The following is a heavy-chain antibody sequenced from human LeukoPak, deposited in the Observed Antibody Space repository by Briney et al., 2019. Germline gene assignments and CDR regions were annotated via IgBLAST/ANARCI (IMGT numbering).Heavy chain of an antibody. V-gene: IGHV1-24*01. CDR3: ATDLNYGSGSFDAFDI. D-gene: IGHD3-10*01. J-gene: IGHJ3*02. CDR1: GYTFTSYY. Sequence: GASVKVSCKASGYTFTSYYMHWVRQAPGKGLEWMGGFDPEDGETIYAQKFQGRVTMTEDTSTDTAYMELSSLRSEDTAVYYCATDLNYGSGSFDAFDIWGQGTMVTVSS. CDR2: FDPEDGET.